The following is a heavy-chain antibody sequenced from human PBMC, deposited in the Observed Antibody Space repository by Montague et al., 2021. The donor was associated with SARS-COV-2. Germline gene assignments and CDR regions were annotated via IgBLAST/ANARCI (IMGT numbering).Heavy chain of an antibody. D-gene: IGHD5-12*01. CDR2: VNQVGNS. CDR3: ARGGYEASGYKPQFFEY. J-gene: IGHJ1*01. CDR1: GGSFCDYY. Sequence: SETLSLTCAVYGGSFCDYYWSWIRQSPGKGLQWIGEVNQVGNSYYNPSLRSRVSVTVDSSKSQFSLKVRSLTVADSGLYFCARGGYEASGYKPQFFEYWGQGTLVTVSS. V-gene: IGHV4-34*01.